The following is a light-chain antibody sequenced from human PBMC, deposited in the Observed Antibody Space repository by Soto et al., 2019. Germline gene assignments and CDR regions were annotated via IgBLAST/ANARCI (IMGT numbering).Light chain of an antibody. CDR3: QQYGSSPLT. V-gene: IGKV3-20*01. Sequence: EIVLKQSPGTLSLSTGERATLSCRASQSVSSSYLAWYQQKPGQAPRLLIYGASSRATGIPDRFSGSGSGTDFTLTISRLEPEDFAVYYCQQYGSSPLTFGGGTKV. J-gene: IGKJ4*01. CDR2: GAS. CDR1: QSVSSSY.